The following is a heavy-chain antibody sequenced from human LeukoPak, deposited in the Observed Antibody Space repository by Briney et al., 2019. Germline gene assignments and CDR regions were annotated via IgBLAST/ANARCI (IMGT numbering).Heavy chain of an antibody. Sequence: GGSLRLSCAASGFTLSSYAMSWVRQAPGKGLEWVSTINDSGGNTYYADSVKGRFTVSKDNSKNTLYLQMSSLRAEDTAVYYCARHSVSPEYDFWGQGTLVTVSS. CDR1: GFTLSSYA. D-gene: IGHD2/OR15-2a*01. CDR2: INDSGGNT. J-gene: IGHJ4*02. CDR3: ARHSVSPEYDF. V-gene: IGHV3-23*01.